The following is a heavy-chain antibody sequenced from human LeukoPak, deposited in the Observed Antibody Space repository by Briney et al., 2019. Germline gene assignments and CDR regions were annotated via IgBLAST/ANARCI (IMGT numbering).Heavy chain of an antibody. CDR3: ARQTGSGLFILP. D-gene: IGHD3/OR15-3a*01. Sequence: SETLSLTCTVSGVSISSSNSYWGWTRQPPGKGLEWIGSIYYSGNTYYNASLKSQVSISIDTSKNQFSLRLTSVTAADTAVYYCARQTGSGLFILPGGQGTLVTVSS. V-gene: IGHV4-39*01. CDR1: GVSISSSNSY. J-gene: IGHJ4*02. CDR2: IYYSGNT.